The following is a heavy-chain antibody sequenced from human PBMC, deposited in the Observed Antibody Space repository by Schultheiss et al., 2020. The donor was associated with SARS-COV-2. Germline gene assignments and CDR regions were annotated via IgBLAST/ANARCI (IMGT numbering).Heavy chain of an antibody. D-gene: IGHD6-13*01. V-gene: IGHV3-30*03. CDR1: GFTFSSYG. CDR3: ARDTSSWHRADY. J-gene: IGHJ4*02. Sequence: GESLKISCAASGFTFSSYGMHWVRQAPGKGLEWVAVISYDGSNKYYADSVKGRFTISRDNSRNVLYLQMSSLRVEDTAMYYCARDTSSWHRADYWGQGTLVTVSS. CDR2: ISYDGSNK.